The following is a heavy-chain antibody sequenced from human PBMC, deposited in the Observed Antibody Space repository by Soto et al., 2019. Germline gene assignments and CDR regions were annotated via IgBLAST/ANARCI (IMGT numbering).Heavy chain of an antibody. CDR1: GFTFSSYW. Sequence: GGSLRISCAASGFTFSSYWMHWVRPAPGKGLVWVSRINSDGSSTSYADSVKRRFTTSRDNAKDTLYLQMNSLRAGDTAVYYYAKAYYYDDSSGRDAFDIWGQGTMVTVSS. CDR3: AKAYYYDDSSGRDAFDI. J-gene: IGHJ3*02. D-gene: IGHD3-22*01. V-gene: IGHV3-74*01. CDR2: INSDGSST.